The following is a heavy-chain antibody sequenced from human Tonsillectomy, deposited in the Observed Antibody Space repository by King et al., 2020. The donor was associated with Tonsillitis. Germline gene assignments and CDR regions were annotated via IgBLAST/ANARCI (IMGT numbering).Heavy chain of an antibody. Sequence: QLQESGPGLVKPSETLSLTCSVSGGSISSSSYYWGWIRQPPGKGLEWIGSIYYSGSTYYNPSLRSRVTISVDTSKNQFSLRLSSVTAEDTAVFYCARQYYYGSGSYKYYFDYWGHGTLVTVSS. J-gene: IGHJ4*01. D-gene: IGHD3-10*01. CDR1: GGSISSSSYY. V-gene: IGHV4-39*01. CDR3: ARQYYYGSGSYKYYFDY. CDR2: IYYSGST.